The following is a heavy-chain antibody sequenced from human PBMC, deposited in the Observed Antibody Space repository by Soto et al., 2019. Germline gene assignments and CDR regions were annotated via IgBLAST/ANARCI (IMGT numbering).Heavy chain of an antibody. D-gene: IGHD1-1*01. Sequence: GGSLRLSCAASGFTFSSYSMNWVRQAPGKGLEWVSYISSSSSTIYYADSVKGRFTIARDNAKNSLYLQMKSLRDEDTAVYYCARAGRRKTGKSDYFYGMDVWGQGTTVTVSS. J-gene: IGHJ6*02. V-gene: IGHV3-48*02. CDR1: GFTFSSYS. CDR2: ISSSSSTI. CDR3: ARAGRRKTGKSDYFYGMDV.